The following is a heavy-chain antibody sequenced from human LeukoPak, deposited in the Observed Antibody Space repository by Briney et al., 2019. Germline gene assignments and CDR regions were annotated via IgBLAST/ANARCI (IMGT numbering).Heavy chain of an antibody. V-gene: IGHV3-66*01. CDR2: IYSGGST. CDR1: GFTVSSNY. Sequence: GGSLRLSCAASGFTVSSNYMSWVRQAPGKGLEWVSVIYSGGSTYYADSVKGRFTISRDNSKNTLYLQMNSLRAEDTPVYYCARDRDYGDYDYWGQGTLVTVSS. CDR3: ARDRDYGDYDY. J-gene: IGHJ4*02. D-gene: IGHD4-17*01.